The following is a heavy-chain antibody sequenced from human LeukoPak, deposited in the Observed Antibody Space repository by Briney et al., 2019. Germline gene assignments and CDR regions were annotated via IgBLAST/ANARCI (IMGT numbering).Heavy chain of an antibody. CDR2: IYYTGST. CDR3: ARGGILSWFDP. CDR1: GGSISSSSYY. Sequence: SSETLSLTCTVSGGSISSSSYYWGWIRQPPGKGLEWIGSIYYTGSTYYNPSLKSRVTMSVDTSKNQFSLKLSSVTAADTAVYYCARGGILSWFDPWGQGTLVTVSS. J-gene: IGHJ5*02. V-gene: IGHV4-39*07. D-gene: IGHD1-14*01.